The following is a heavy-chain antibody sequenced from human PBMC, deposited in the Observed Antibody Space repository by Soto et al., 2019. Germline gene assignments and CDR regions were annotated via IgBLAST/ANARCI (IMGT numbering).Heavy chain of an antibody. J-gene: IGHJ4*02. D-gene: IGHD3-3*01. V-gene: IGHV3-30*18. CDR1: GFTFSSYG. CDR3: ANGGFWSGYFDY. Sequence: PGGSLRLSCAASGFTFSSYGMHWVRQAPGKGLEWVAVISYDGSNKYYADSVKGRFTISRDNSKNTLYLQMNSLRAEDTAVYYCANGGFWSGYFDYWGQGTLVTVS. CDR2: ISYDGSNK.